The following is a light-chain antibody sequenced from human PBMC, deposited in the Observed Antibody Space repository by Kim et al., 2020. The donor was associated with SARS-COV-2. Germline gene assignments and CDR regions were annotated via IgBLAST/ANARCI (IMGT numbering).Light chain of an antibody. Sequence: LSPEERARISCRSSRSVSSYLAWYQQKPGQAPRLLIYDASNRATGIQARFSGSGSETDFTLTISSLEPEDFAVYYCQHRRNWPLTFGGGTKVDIK. CDR1: RSVSSY. CDR2: DAS. J-gene: IGKJ4*01. V-gene: IGKV3-11*01. CDR3: QHRRNWPLT.